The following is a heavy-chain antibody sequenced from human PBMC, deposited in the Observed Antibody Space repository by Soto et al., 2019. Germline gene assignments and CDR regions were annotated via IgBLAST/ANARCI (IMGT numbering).Heavy chain of an antibody. Sequence: QVQLVESGGDLVKPGGSLRLSCAASGFPFSDYYMSWIRQAPGKGLVWVSSIGSSSSYTNYADSVKGRFTISRDNAKNSLYLQMNSLRAEGAAVYYCARRRPAGYYNYWGQGTLVTVSA. CDR2: IGSSSSYT. CDR3: ARRRPAGYYNY. D-gene: IGHD3-22*01. J-gene: IGHJ4*02. V-gene: IGHV3-11*05. CDR1: GFPFSDYY.